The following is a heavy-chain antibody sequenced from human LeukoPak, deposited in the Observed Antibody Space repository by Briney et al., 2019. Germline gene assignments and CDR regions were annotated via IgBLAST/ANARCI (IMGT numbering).Heavy chain of an antibody. J-gene: IGHJ3*02. CDR3: ARAAFDI. CDR1: GYTFTKYG. Sequence: ASVKVSCKASGYTFTKYGISWVRQAPGQGLEWMGWISANNGNTDYAQKFQGRVTTATDTSTTTAYMELRSLRSEDTAVYYCARAAFDIWGQGTMVTVSS. V-gene: IGHV1-18*01. CDR2: ISANNGNT.